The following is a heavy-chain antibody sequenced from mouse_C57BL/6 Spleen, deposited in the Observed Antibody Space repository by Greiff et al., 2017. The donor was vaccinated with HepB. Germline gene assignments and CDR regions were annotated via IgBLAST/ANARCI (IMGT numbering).Heavy chain of an antibody. CDR3: ARDYDYEGYFDY. CDR1: GYTFTSYG. D-gene: IGHD2-4*01. V-gene: IGHV1-81*01. CDR2: IYPRSGNT. Sequence: QVQLKQSGAELARPGASVKLSCKASGYTFTSYGISWVKQRTGQGLEWIGEIYPRSGNTYYNEKFKGKATLTADKSSSTAYMELRSLTSEDSAVYFCARDYDYEGYFDYWGQGTTLTVSS. J-gene: IGHJ2*01.